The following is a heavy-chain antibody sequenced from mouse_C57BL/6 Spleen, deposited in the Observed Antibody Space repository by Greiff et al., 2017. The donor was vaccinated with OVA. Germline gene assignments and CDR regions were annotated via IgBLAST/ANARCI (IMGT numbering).Heavy chain of an antibody. CDR3: ARRVLEGHYYAMDY. CDR2: FAPSDSYT. CDR1: GYTFTSYW. V-gene: IGHV1-59*01. J-gene: IGHJ4*01. D-gene: IGHD3-3*01. Sequence: VQLQQPGAELVRPGTSVKLSCKASGYTFTSYWMHWVKQRPGQGLEWIGVFAPSDSYTTYNQKFKDKATLTVDTSSSTAYMQLSSLTSEDSAVYYCARRVLEGHYYAMDYWGQGTSVTVSS.